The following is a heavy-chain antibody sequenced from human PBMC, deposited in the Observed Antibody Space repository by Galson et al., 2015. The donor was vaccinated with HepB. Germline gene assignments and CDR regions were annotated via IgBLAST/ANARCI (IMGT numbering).Heavy chain of an antibody. CDR2: IDWDDDE. Sequence: PALVKPTQPLTLTCTFSGFSLTTSGVSVSWLRQPPGKALEWLAHIDWDDDEYYNTPLKTRPTISKDTSKNQVGLTMTNMDPVDTATYYCARGVVDHLDYWGQGTLVTVSS. D-gene: IGHD3-22*01. J-gene: IGHJ4*02. V-gene: IGHV2-70*01. CDR3: ARGVVDHLDY. CDR1: GFSLTTSGVS.